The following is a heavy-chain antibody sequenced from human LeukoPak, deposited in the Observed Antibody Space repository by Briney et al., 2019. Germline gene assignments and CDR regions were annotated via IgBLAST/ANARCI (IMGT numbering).Heavy chain of an antibody. V-gene: IGHV3-23*01. J-gene: IGHJ4*02. CDR1: GITLGDYS. D-gene: IGHD2-15*01. CDR3: AKSCSGGSCWDY. CDR2: IGGTIRDI. Sequence: GGSLRLSCVASGITLGDYSMAWVRQAPGKGLEWVSTIGGTIRDIHYADSVKGRFTISRDNSKNMLYLQMNSLRAEDTAVYYCAKSCSGGSCWDYWGQGTLVTVSS.